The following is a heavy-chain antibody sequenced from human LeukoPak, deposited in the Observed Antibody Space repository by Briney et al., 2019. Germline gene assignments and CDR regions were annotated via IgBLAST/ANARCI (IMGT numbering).Heavy chain of an antibody. CDR3: ARHGGGYYDSSGYYFEYFQH. CDR2: IYYSGST. Sequence: SETLSLTCLVSGGFISSYYWRWIRQPPGKGLEWIGYIYYSGSTNYNPSLMRRVTISVDTSKNQFSLKLSSVTAADTAVYYCARHGGGYYDSSGYYFEYFQHWGQGTLVTVSS. V-gene: IGHV4-59*08. CDR1: GGFISSYY. D-gene: IGHD3-22*01. J-gene: IGHJ1*01.